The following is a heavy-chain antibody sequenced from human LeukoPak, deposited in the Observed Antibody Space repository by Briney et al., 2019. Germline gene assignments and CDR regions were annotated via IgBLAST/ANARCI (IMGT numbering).Heavy chain of an antibody. CDR2: FDPEDGET. Sequence: ASVKVSCKVSGYTLTELSMHWVRQAPGKGLEWKGGFDPEDGETIYAQEFQGRGTMTEDTSTDTAYMELSSLRSEDTAVYYCATVSDYYDSSGYSYWGQGTLVTVSS. CDR3: ATVSDYYDSSGYSY. CDR1: GYTLTELS. J-gene: IGHJ4*02. V-gene: IGHV1-24*01. D-gene: IGHD3-22*01.